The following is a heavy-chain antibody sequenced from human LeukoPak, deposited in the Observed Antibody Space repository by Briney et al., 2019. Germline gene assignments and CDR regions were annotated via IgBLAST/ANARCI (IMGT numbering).Heavy chain of an antibody. Sequence: SETLSLTCAVYGGSFSGYYWSWIRQPPGKGLEWIGEINHSGSTNYNPSLKSGVTISVDTSKNQFSLKLSSVTAADTAVYYCARGRSNDYVWGSYRLQFDYWGQGTLVTVSS. CDR3: ARGRSNDYVWGSYRLQFDY. CDR1: GGSFSGYY. J-gene: IGHJ4*02. D-gene: IGHD3-16*02. CDR2: INHSGST. V-gene: IGHV4-34*01.